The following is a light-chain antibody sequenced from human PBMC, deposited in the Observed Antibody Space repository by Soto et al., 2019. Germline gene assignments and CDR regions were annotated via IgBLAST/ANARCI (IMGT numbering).Light chain of an antibody. CDR3: QQYNKWPPYT. J-gene: IGKJ2*01. CDR2: AAS. V-gene: IGKV1-6*01. CDR1: QGIRND. Sequence: AIQMTQSPSSLSASLGDRVTITFLASQGIRNDLGWYQQKPGKAPKLLIYAASSLQSGVPSRFSGSGSGTDFTLTISSLQSEDFAVYFCQQYNKWPPYTFGQGTKVDIK.